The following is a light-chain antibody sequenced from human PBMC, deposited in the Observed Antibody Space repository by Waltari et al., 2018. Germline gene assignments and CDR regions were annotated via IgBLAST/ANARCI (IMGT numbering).Light chain of an antibody. CDR2: EVS. CDR3: SSYAGSVWV. Sequence: QSALTQPPSASGSPGQSVTISCPGTSRDVGGYNYVSWYQQYPGKAPILMVYEVSKRPSGVPNRFSGSKSGNTASLTVSGLQADDEADYYCSSYAGSVWVFGGGTTLTVL. CDR1: SRDVGGYNY. J-gene: IGLJ3*02. V-gene: IGLV2-8*01.